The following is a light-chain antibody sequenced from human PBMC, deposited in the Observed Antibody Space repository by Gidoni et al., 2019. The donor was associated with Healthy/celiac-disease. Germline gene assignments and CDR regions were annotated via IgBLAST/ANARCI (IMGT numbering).Light chain of an antibody. J-gene: IGKJ4*01. CDR2: GAS. V-gene: IGKV3-15*01. CDR3: QQYNNWPPLT. CDR1: QSVSSN. Sequence: EIVLTQSPAPLSVSPGQRATLSCRASQSVSSNLAWYQQKPGQAPRLLIYGASTRGTGSPARCSGSGSGTEFTLTISSMQAEDFGVYYCQQYNNWPPLTFGGGTKVEIK.